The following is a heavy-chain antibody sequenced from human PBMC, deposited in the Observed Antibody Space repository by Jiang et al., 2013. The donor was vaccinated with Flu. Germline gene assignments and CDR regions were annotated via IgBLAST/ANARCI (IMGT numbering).Heavy chain of an antibody. CDR2: IIPIFGTA. V-gene: IGHV1-69*01. CDR3: ARVGGISESGEQQLVPAFYYGMDV. J-gene: IGHJ6*02. Sequence: FSSYAISWVRQAPGQGLEWMGGIIPIFGTANYAQKFQGRVTITADESTSTAYMELSSLRSEDTAVYYCARVGGISESGEQQLVPAFYYGMDVWGQGTTVTVSS. CDR1: FSSYA. D-gene: IGHD6-13*01.